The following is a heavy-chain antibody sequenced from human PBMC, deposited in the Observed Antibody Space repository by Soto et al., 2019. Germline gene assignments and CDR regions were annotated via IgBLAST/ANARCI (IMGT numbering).Heavy chain of an antibody. CDR1: GFTFSSYS. CDR3: ARGDIVLMVYAIGWFDP. Sequence: GGSLRLSCAASGFTFSSYSMNWVRQAPGKGLEWVSSISSSSSYIYYADSVKGRFTISRDNAKNSLYLQMNSLRAEDTAVYYCARGDIVLMVYAIGWFDPWGQGTLVTVSS. CDR2: ISSSSSYI. J-gene: IGHJ5*02. V-gene: IGHV3-21*01. D-gene: IGHD2-8*01.